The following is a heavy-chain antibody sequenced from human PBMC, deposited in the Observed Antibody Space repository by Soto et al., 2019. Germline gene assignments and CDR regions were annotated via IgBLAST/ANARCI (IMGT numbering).Heavy chain of an antibody. J-gene: IGHJ6*02. CDR2: IYYSGST. D-gene: IGHD3-3*01. V-gene: IGHV4-39*01. CDR1: GGSISSSSYY. Sequence: SETLSLTCTVSGGSISSSSYYWGWIRQPPGKGLEWIGSIYYSGSTYYNPSLKSRVTISVDTSKNQFSLKLSSVTAADTAVYYCARLNHNYDFWSGYYTGYYYYYGMDVWGQGTTVTVSS. CDR3: ARLNHNYDFWSGYYTGYYYYYGMDV.